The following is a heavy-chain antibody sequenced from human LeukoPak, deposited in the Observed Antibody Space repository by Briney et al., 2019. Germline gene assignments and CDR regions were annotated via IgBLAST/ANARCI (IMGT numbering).Heavy chain of an antibody. V-gene: IGHV3-53*01. J-gene: IGHJ3*02. CDR1: GFTVSSNY. CDR3: ARVRWLVRAFDI. D-gene: IGHD6-19*01. CDR2: IYSGGRT. Sequence: GGSLRLSCAAAGFTVSSNYMSWVRQAPGKGLEWVSVIYSGGRTYYADSVKGRFTISRDNSKNTLYLQMNSLRAEDTAVYYCARVRWLVRAFDIWGQGTMVTVS.